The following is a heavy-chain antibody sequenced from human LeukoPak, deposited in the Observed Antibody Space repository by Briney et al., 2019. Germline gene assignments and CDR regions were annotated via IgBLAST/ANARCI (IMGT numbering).Heavy chain of an antibody. CDR1: GFTFSSYS. CDR3: ARGNGAAAPPFDY. D-gene: IGHD6-13*01. Sequence: GGSLRLSCAASGFTFSSYSMNWVRQAPGKGLEWVSSISSSSSYIYYADSVKGRFTISRDNAENSLYLQMNSLRAEDTAVYYCARGNGAAAPPFDYWGQGTLVTVSS. V-gene: IGHV3-21*01. J-gene: IGHJ4*02. CDR2: ISSSSSYI.